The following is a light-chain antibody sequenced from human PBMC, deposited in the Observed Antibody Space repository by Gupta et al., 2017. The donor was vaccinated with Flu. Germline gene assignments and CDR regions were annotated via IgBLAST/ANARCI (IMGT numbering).Light chain of an antibody. Sequence: DIQMTQSPSTLSASVGDRVTITCRASQTISTWLAWYQQKPGKAPNLLIYKASTLESGVPSRFSGSGSGAEFILTISSRQPDDFAPYYCQRYTNSPWTFGQGTKVEIK. CDR3: QRYTNSPWT. V-gene: IGKV1-5*03. CDR1: QTISTW. CDR2: KAS. J-gene: IGKJ1*01.